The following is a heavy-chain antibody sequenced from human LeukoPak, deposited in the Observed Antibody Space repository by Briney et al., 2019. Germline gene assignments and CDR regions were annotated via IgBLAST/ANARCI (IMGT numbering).Heavy chain of an antibody. CDR1: GFTFSSYW. CDR3: ARDFYGDSVDY. J-gene: IGHJ4*02. V-gene: IGHV3-74*01. Sequence: GGSLRLSCAASGFTFSSYWMHWVRQAPGQGLVWVSRINSDGSSTSYADSVKGRFTISRDNAKNTLYLQMNSLRAEDTAVYYCARDFYGDSVDYWGQGTLVTVSS. D-gene: IGHD4-17*01. CDR2: INSDGSST.